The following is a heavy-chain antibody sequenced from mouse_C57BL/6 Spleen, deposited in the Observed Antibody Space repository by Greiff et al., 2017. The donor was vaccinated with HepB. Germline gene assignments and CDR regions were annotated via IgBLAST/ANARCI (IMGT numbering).Heavy chain of an antibody. D-gene: IGHD2-3*01. V-gene: IGHV5-17*01. Sequence: DVQLVESGGGLVKPGGSLKLSCAASGFTFSDYGMHWVRQAPEKGLEWVAYISSGSSTIYYADTVKGRFTISRDNAKNTLFLQMTSLRSEDTAMYYCARIYDGYYDAMDYWGQGTSVTVSS. CDR2: ISSGSSTI. J-gene: IGHJ4*01. CDR3: ARIYDGYYDAMDY. CDR1: GFTFSDYG.